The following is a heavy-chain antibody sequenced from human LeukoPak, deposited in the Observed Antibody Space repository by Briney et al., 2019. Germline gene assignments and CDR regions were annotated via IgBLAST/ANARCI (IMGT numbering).Heavy chain of an antibody. CDR2: INPNSGGT. V-gene: IGHV1-2*02. Sequence: ASVKVSCKASGYTFTGYYMHWVRQAPGQGLEWMGWINPNSGGTNYAQKFQGRVTMTRDTSINTAYMELSRLRSDDTAVYYCASNYDILTGYWSGAFDIWGQGTMVTVSS. J-gene: IGHJ3*02. CDR3: ASNYDILTGYWSGAFDI. D-gene: IGHD3-9*01. CDR1: GYTFTGYY.